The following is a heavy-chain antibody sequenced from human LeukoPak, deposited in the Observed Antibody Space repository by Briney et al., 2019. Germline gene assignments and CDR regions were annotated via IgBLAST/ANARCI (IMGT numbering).Heavy chain of an antibody. CDR2: FDPEDGET. CDR1: GYTLTELS. V-gene: IGHV1-24*01. D-gene: IGHD3-10*01. Sequence: GASVKVSCKVSGYTLTELSMHWVRQAPGNGLEWMGGFDPEDGETIYAQKFQGRVTMTEDTSTDTAYMELSSLRSEDTAVYYCATQFRITMVRGVISHLFDYWGQGTLVTVSS. CDR3: ATQFRITMVRGVISHLFDY. J-gene: IGHJ4*02.